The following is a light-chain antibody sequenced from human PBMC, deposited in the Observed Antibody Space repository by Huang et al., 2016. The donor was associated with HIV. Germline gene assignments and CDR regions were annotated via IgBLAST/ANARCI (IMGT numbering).Light chain of an antibody. J-gene: IGKJ3*01. Sequence: EIVMTQSPATLSVSPGERATLPCRASQSVSSNLAWYQQKPGQAPRLLIYGASTRATGIPARFSGSGSGTEFTLTISSLQSEDFAVYYCQQYNNWPLFTFGPGTKVEIK. CDR2: GAS. CDR1: QSVSSN. V-gene: IGKV3-15*01. CDR3: QQYNNWPLFT.